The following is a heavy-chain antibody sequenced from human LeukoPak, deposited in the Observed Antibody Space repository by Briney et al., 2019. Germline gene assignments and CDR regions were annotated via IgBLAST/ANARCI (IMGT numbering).Heavy chain of an antibody. V-gene: IGHV3-48*03. CDR3: ATLRWGSGRYAGDY. Sequence: GGSLRLSCAASGFMFNEFEMNWVRQAPGKGLEWISYISSTGSRIHYADSVKGRFTISREDAKNSLYLQMNSLRAGDTAVYYCATLRWGSGRYAGDYWGQGSLVTVSS. D-gene: IGHD6-19*01. CDR1: GFMFNEFE. J-gene: IGHJ4*02. CDR2: ISSTGSRI.